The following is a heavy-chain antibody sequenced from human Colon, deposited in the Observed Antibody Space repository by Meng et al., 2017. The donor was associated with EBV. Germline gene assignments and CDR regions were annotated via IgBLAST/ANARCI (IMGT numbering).Heavy chain of an antibody. Sequence: QWQRQESGPGLVKPSGTLSLPCAVSGGSLSSRNWWSWVRQPPGRGLEWIGEIYHSGSTNYNPSLKSRVTISVDESKNQFSLRLSSVTAADTAVYYCARVGAYCGGDCYHPRWGQGTLVTVSS. V-gene: IGHV4-4*02. CDR3: ARVGAYCGGDCYHPR. CDR1: GGSLSSRNW. J-gene: IGHJ4*02. CDR2: IYHSGST. D-gene: IGHD2-21*02.